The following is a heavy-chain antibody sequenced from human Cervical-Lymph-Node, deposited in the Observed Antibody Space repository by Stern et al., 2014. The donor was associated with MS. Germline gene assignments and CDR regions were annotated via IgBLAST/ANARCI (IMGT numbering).Heavy chain of an antibody. CDR3: ARGGRMASMFY. D-gene: IGHD5-24*01. V-gene: IGHV4-59*01. CDR1: GGSMPDYY. CDR2: VYHTGST. Sequence: VQLVESGPGLVRPSETLSLTCNVSGGSMPDYYWSWIRPPPGKGLEWIGYVYHTGSTSYNPSLKSRVTISIDTSKSQFALKVNSVTTADTAVYYCARGGRMASMFYWGQGTLVTVSS. J-gene: IGHJ4*02.